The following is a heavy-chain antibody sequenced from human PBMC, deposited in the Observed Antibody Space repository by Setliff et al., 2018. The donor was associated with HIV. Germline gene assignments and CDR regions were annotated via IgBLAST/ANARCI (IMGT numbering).Heavy chain of an antibody. D-gene: IGHD3-16*02. CDR2: IRSEAYGGTT. J-gene: IGHJ4*02. Sequence: GGSLRLSCGASGFSFGDYYMSWVRQAPGKGLEWVGLIRSEAYGGTTEYAASVKGRFTISRDDSKSIAYLQMNSLTSEDTAVYYCTEAGRLWGSYRLQYWGQGTLVTVSS. CDR1: GFSFGDYY. V-gene: IGHV3-49*04. CDR3: TEAGRLWGSYRLQY.